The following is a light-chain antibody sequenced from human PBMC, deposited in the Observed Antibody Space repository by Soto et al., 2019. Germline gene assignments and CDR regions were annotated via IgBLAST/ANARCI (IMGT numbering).Light chain of an antibody. CDR2: LGS. V-gene: IGKV2-28*01. Sequence: DIVMSQSPLSLPVTPGEPASISCRSSQSLLHRDGYNYLDWYLQKPGQSPQLLIYLGSNRASGVPERFSGSGSGTDFTLKISRVEAEDVGVYYCMQAIQTPITFGQGTRLEIK. CDR3: MQAIQTPIT. CDR1: QSLLHRDGYNY. J-gene: IGKJ5*01.